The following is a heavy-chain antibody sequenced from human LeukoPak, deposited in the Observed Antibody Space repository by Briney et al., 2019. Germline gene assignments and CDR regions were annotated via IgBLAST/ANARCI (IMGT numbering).Heavy chain of an antibody. Sequence: GRSLRLSCAASGFTFSSYSMNWVRQAPGKGLEWVSSISSSSSYIYYADSVKGRFTISRDNAKNSLYLQMNSLRAEDTAVYYCARETYSSGWYTNWFDPWGQGTLVTVSS. CDR2: ISSSSSYI. D-gene: IGHD6-19*01. CDR1: GFTFSSYS. J-gene: IGHJ5*02. V-gene: IGHV3-21*01. CDR3: ARETYSSGWYTNWFDP.